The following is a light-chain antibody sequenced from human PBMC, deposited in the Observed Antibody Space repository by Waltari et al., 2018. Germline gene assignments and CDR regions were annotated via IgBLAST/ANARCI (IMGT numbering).Light chain of an antibody. Sequence: EIVMTQSPATLSVSPGERATLSCRASQSVRNNLVWYQQKPGQAPRLRIYGASTRVNGIPARFSGSGSGTEFTLTISSLQSEDFAVYYCQQYNNWPPWTFGQGTKVEIK. CDR3: QQYNNWPPWT. V-gene: IGKV3-15*01. CDR2: GAS. J-gene: IGKJ1*01. CDR1: QSVRNN.